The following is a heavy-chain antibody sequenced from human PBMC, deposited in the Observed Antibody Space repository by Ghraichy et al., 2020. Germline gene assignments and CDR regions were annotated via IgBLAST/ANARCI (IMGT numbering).Heavy chain of an antibody. CDR3: AREYRMAIAVPNTYYYYAMGD. Sequence: SGPTLVKPTQTLTLTCTFSGFSLTTSGMYVNWIRQPPGKALEWLARIRWDDDKNYSTSLRARLTISKDTSKNQVVLSMTNVDPADTATYYCAREYRMAIAVPNTYYYYAMGDWGQGTTVTVSS. D-gene: IGHD6-19*01. J-gene: IGHJ6*02. CDR2: IRWDDDK. CDR1: GFSLTTSGMY. V-gene: IGHV2-70*11.